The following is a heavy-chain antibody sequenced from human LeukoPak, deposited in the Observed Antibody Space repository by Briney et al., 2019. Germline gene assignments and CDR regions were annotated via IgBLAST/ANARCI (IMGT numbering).Heavy chain of an antibody. J-gene: IGHJ4*02. V-gene: IGHV3-7*01. CDR1: GFTLSSYW. CDR2: IKQDGSEK. Sequence: GGSLRLSCAASGFTLSSYWMSWVRQAPGKGLEWVANIKQDGSEKYYVDSVKGRFTISRDNAKNSLYLQMNSLRAEDTAVYYCARDALEVATIDSLYNDYWGQGTLVTVPS. CDR3: ARDALEVATIDSLYNDY. D-gene: IGHD5-12*01.